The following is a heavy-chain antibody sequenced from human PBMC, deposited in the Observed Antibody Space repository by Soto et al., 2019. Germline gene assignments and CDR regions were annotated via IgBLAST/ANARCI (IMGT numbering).Heavy chain of an antibody. Sequence: XECLRLSCAASGFIFDDYFMTWVRQAPGKGLQWVSSISATGGSTYYADSVKGRFTISRDNSKKTLYLQMNNVRPEDTAVYYCATAEPPRRTLGFDYWGQGALVTVSS. CDR2: ISATGGST. V-gene: IGHV3-23*01. CDR1: GFIFDDYF. D-gene: IGHD1-7*01. J-gene: IGHJ4*02. CDR3: ATAEPPRRTLGFDY.